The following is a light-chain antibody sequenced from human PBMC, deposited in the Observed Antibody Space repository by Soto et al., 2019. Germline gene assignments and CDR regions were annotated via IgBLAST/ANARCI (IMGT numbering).Light chain of an antibody. CDR2: EDS. CDR1: SSDVGGYRL. CDR3: CSFAGGSTYV. J-gene: IGLJ1*01. V-gene: IGLV2-23*01. Sequence: QSALTQPASVSGSPGQSITISCTGTSSDVGGYRLVSWYQQHPRKAPKLIIYEDSERPSGVSLRFSASKSGNTASLTISGLQAQDEANYYCCSFAGGSTYVFGSGTKLPVL.